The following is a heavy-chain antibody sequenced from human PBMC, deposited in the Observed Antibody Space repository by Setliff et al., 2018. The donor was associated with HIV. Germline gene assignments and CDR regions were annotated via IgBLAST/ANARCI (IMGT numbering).Heavy chain of an antibody. J-gene: IGHJ4*02. V-gene: IGHV4-38-2*01. D-gene: IGHD3-9*01. CDR2: VYDSGNT. CDR1: DQLISSGNY. Sequence: SETLSLTCAIPDQLISSGNYWGWTRQPPGRGLEWIGSVYDSGNTYYKPALESRAAISLDTSMNQFSLKLSSVTAADTAVYYCARGQLRYLANDYYFDYWGQGTLVNVSS. CDR3: ARGQLRYLANDYYFDY.